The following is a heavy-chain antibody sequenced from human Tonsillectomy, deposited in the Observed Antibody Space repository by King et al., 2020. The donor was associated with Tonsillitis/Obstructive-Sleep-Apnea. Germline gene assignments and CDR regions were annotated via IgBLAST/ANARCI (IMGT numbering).Heavy chain of an antibody. CDR2: MNHSGSN. V-gene: IGHV4-34*01. CDR1: GGSFSGYY. D-gene: IGHD3-9*01. Sequence: QVQLQQWGAGLLKPSETLSLTCAVYGGSFSGYYWSWIRQPPGKGLEWIGEMNHSGSNKKKPSLRSRVTISVDTSKNQFSLKLSSVTAAYTAVYYCARGDILTGYYASTDFDYWGQGTLVTVSS. CDR3: ARGDILTGYYASTDFDY. J-gene: IGHJ4*02.